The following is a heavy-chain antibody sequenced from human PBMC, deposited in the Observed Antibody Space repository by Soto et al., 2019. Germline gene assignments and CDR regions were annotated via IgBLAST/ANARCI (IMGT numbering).Heavy chain of an antibody. D-gene: IGHD5-12*01. CDR2: IYPGDSDT. V-gene: IGHV5-51*01. CDR1: GYRFTNYW. Sequence: GESLKISCKGSGYRFTNYWIGWVRQMPGKGLEWMGVIYPGDSDTRYSPSFQGQVTISADKSISTAYLQWSSLKASDTAIYYCASTDIVSTIDDGRDAFDIWGQGTMVTVSS. J-gene: IGHJ3*02. CDR3: ASTDIVSTIDDGRDAFDI.